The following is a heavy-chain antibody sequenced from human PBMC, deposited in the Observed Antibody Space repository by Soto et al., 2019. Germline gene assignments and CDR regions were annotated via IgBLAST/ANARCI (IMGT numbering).Heavy chain of an antibody. Sequence: QMQLRESGPGLVKPAQTLSLTCSASGGSIVSSGHYWNWIRHLPGKGLEWIGYVYYTGRTSYNPSLKSRLTISVDTSANQFSLTLGSVTAADTAVYFCARYRGGEDYYYGMDVWGPGTTVTVSS. CDR1: GGSIVSSGHY. D-gene: IGHD3-10*01. CDR2: VYYTGRT. CDR3: ARYRGGEDYYYGMDV. V-gene: IGHV4-31*03. J-gene: IGHJ6*02.